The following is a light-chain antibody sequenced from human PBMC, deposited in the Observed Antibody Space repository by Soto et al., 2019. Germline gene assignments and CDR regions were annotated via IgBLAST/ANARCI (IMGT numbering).Light chain of an antibody. J-gene: IGKJ3*01. CDR2: QTS. V-gene: IGKV1-5*03. Sequence: DIQMTQSPSTLSASVGDRVTITCRASQNVRIYLAWYQQKPGKAPKLLIYQTSSLPSGVPSRFSGSGSETEFTRAISSLQPEDFATYYCQQYYIYPPAFGLGTKVEIK. CDR3: QQYYIYPPA. CDR1: QNVRIY.